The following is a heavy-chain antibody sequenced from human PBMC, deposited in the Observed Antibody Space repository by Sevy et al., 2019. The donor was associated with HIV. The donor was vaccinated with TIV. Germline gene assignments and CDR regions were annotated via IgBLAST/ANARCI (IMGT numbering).Heavy chain of an antibody. Sequence: GGSLRLSCAASGFSFGTHAMSWVRQAPGKGLEWVSGMSGRGGSTGYADSVKGRFTISRDNSKNTLFLQMNALRADDTAVYYCAKDVPDQSWYDDFWSSSPCFDYWGRGILVTVSS. CDR3: AKDVPDQSWYDDFWSSSPCFDY. D-gene: IGHD3-3*01. J-gene: IGHJ4*02. V-gene: IGHV3-23*01. CDR1: GFSFGTHA. CDR2: MSGRGGST.